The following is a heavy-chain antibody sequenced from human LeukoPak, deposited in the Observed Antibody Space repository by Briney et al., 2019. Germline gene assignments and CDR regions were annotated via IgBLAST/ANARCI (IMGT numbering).Heavy chain of an antibody. CDR3: AKDTEPYSSKYIFDS. V-gene: IGHV3-7*01. D-gene: IGHD6-13*01. CDR2: IKRDGSEE. Sequence: GSLRLSCAASGFTFSSYAMSWVRQAPGKGLEWVANIKRDGSEEYYVDSVKGRFTISRDNAKNSLYLQMNSLRAEDTAVYYCAKDTEPYSSKYIFDSWGQGTTVTVSS. J-gene: IGHJ4*03. CDR1: GFTFSSYA.